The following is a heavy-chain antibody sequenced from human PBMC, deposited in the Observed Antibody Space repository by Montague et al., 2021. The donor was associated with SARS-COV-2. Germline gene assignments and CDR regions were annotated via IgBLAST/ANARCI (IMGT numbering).Heavy chain of an antibody. CDR1: GGSISSGSYY. CDR2: IYYSGST. J-gene: IGHJ4*02. Sequence: SETLSLTCTVSGGSISSGSYYWGWIRQPPGKGLEWIGCIYYSGSTYYNPSLKSRVTISVDTSKNQFSLKLSSVTAADTAVYYCARVLSRRNNIVVVTRYYFDDWGQGTLVTVSS. V-gene: IGHV4-39*07. D-gene: IGHD2-15*01. CDR3: ARVLSRRNNIVVVTRYYFDD.